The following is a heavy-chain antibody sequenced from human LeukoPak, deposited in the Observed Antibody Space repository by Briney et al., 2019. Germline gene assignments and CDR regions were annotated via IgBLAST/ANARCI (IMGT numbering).Heavy chain of an antibody. CDR2: INPGNGDT. V-gene: IGHV1-3*01. D-gene: IGHD2-15*01. CDR3: ARERWHCRVNCYSVYYYALDV. Sequence: GASVKVSCKGSGYTFTNYAVHWVRQAPGQRLEWLGWINPGNGDTKYSQNFQGRVTVTSDTSAATACVELNSLTSEDTAVYYCARERWHCRVNCYSVYYYALDVWGQGTTVTVSS. J-gene: IGHJ6*02. CDR1: GYTFTNYA.